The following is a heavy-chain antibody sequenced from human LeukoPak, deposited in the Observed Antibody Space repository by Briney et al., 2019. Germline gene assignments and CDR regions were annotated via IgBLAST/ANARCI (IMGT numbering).Heavy chain of an antibody. CDR1: DDSITIYY. CDR2: IDHTGST. D-gene: IGHD3-22*01. J-gene: IGHJ4*02. Sequence: SETLSLTCTVSDDSITIYYWTWIRQPPGKGLEWIGYIDHTGSTNYNPSLKSRVTISVDTSKNQFSLKLRSVTAADTAVYYCARVTGYVIEDYFDYWGQGTLVTVSS. V-gene: IGHV4-59*01. CDR3: ARVTGYVIEDYFDY.